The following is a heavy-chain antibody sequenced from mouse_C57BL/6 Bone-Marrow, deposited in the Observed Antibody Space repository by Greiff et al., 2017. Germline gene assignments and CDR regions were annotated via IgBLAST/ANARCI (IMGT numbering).Heavy chain of an antibody. CDR3: ARYGDYGSSEYYFDY. D-gene: IGHD1-1*01. V-gene: IGHV7-3*01. Sequence: EVHLVESGGGLVQPGGSLSLSCAASGFTFTDYYMSWVRQPPGTALEWLGFIRNKANGYTTEYSASVQGRFTISRDNSQSILYLQMNALRAEDSATYYCARYGDYGSSEYYFDYWGQGTTLTVSS. J-gene: IGHJ2*01. CDR1: GFTFTDYY. CDR2: IRNKANGYTT.